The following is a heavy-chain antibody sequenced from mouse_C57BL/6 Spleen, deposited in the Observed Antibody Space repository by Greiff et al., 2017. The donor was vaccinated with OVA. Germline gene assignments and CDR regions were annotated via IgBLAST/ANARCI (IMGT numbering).Heavy chain of an antibody. V-gene: IGHV2-6-1*01. CDR1: GFSLTSYG. CDR2: IWSDGST. Sequence: VQLQQSGPGLVAPSQSLSITCTVSGFSLTSYGVHWVRQPPGKGLEWLVVIWSDGSTTYNSALKSRLSISKDNSKSQVFLKMNILQTDDTAMYYCARHVPDGYYYAMDYWGQGTSVTVSS. CDR3: ARHVPDGYYYAMDY. D-gene: IGHD2-3*01. J-gene: IGHJ4*01.